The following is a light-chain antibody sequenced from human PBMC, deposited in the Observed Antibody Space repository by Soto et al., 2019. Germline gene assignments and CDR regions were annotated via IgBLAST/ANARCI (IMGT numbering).Light chain of an antibody. J-gene: IGKJ1*01. CDR3: QKYDNWPEK. CDR2: DAS. V-gene: IGKV3-15*01. Sequence: ESVMTQSPATLSVSPGERATLSSRASQSVGNNLAWYQHKPGQAPRLIIYDASIRATGIPARFSGSGSGTEFTLTISSLQSEDFAVYFCQKYDNWPEKFGQGTKVDIK. CDR1: QSVGNN.